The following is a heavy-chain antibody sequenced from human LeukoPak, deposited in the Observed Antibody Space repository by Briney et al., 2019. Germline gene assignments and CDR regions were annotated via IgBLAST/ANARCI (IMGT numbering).Heavy chain of an antibody. J-gene: IGHJ4*02. D-gene: IGHD4-17*01. CDR2: INSDGSTT. CDR1: GFTFSSYW. CDR3: ASGPDYGDYNY. V-gene: IGHV3-74*01. Sequence: GGSLRLSCAASGFTFSSYWMHWVRQAPGKGRMWVSHINSDGSTTTYADSVKGRCTISRDNAKNTLYLQMNSLRAEDTALYYCASGPDYGDYNYWGQGTLVTVSS.